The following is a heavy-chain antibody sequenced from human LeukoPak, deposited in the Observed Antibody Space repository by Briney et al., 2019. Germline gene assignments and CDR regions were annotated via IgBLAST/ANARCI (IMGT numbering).Heavy chain of an antibody. V-gene: IGHV3-7*01. CDR1: GFTFSSYW. CDR3: ARGTYPQRLYGSGSYYNDYYFDY. J-gene: IGHJ4*02. CDR2: IKQDGSEK. Sequence: GGSLRLSCAASGFTFSSYWMSWVRQAPGKGLEWVANIKQDGSEKYYVDSVKGRFTISRDNAKNSLYLQMNSLRAEDTAVYYCARGTYPQRLYGSGSYYNDYYFDYWGQGTLVTVSS. D-gene: IGHD3-10*01.